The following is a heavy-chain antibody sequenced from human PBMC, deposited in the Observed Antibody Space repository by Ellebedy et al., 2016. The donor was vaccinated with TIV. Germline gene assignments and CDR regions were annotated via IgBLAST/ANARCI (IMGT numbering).Heavy chain of an antibody. J-gene: IGHJ6*02. V-gene: IGHV3-21*01. CDR2: ISSSSTYI. CDR3: ARSPDLRSPDYYYGMDV. Sequence: GESLKISCAASGFTFSDYNMNWVRQAPGKGLEWVSSISSSSTYIYYADSVNGRFTISRDNAKNSLYLQMNSLRAEDTAVYYCARSPDLRSPDYYYGMDVWGQGTTVTVSS. D-gene: IGHD1-14*01. CDR1: GFTFSDYN.